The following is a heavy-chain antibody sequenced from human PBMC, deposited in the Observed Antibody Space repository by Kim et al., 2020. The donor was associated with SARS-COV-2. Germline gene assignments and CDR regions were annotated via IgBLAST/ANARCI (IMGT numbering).Heavy chain of an antibody. Sequence: GGSLRLSCAASGFTFSSYAMHWVRQAPGKGLEWVAVISYDGSNKYYADSVKGRFTISRDNSKNTLYLQMNSLRAEDTAVYYCARSPGKWLRSHFDYWGQG. V-gene: IGHV3-30*04. CDR1: GFTFSSYA. CDR2: ISYDGSNK. D-gene: IGHD5-12*01. CDR3: ARSPGKWLRSHFDY. J-gene: IGHJ4*02.